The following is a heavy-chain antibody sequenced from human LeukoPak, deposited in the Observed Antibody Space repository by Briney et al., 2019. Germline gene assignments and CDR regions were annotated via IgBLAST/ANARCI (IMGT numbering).Heavy chain of an antibody. CDR3: AKFLIPRYSDNGMDV. V-gene: IGHV3-23*01. J-gene: IGHJ6*02. CDR2: ISNSGAST. CDR1: GFTLSSYA. D-gene: IGHD2-21*01. Sequence: GGSLRLSCAASGFTLSSYAMSWVRRAPGKGLEWVSTISNSGASTYYADSVKGRFTISGDNSKNTLYLQMNSLRAEDTAVYYCAKFLIPRYSDNGMDVWGQGTTVTVSS.